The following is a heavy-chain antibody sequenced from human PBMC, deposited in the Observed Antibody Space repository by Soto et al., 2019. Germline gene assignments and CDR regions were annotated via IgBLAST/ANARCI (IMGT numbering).Heavy chain of an antibody. V-gene: IGHV1-18*01. CDR1: GYTFTSYG. D-gene: IGHD3-10*01. J-gene: IGHJ4*02. CDR3: ARDRESGNYYGSRDFDY. CDR2: ISAYNGNT. Sequence: ASVKVSCKASGYTFTSYGISWVRQAPGQGLEWMGWISAYNGNTNYAQKLQGRVTMTTDTSTSTAYMELRSLRSDDTAVYYCARDRESGNYYGSRDFDYWGQGTLVTVSS.